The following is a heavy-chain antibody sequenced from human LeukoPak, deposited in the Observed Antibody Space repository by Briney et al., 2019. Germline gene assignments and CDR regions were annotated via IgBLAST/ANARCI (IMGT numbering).Heavy chain of an antibody. Sequence: SSETLSLTCTVSGGSISSYHWSWVRQPPGKGLEWIGYILTSGTTNYNPSLKSRLTISGDTSKNQFTLRLSSVTAADTAVYSCARLRVSGSYLYYFDYWGQGTLVTVSS. CDR2: ILTSGTT. D-gene: IGHD1-26*01. CDR1: GGSISSYH. V-gene: IGHV4-4*09. J-gene: IGHJ4*02. CDR3: ARLRVSGSYLYYFDY.